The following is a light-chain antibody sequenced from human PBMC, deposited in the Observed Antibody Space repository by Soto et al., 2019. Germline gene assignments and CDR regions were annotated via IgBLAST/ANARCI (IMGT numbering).Light chain of an antibody. CDR3: QHFGNSLWT. Sequence: EIVLTQSPVTLSLSPGERATLFCRASQSVASRNLAWYQQKSGQAPRLLIYGASSRAIHTPDRFSGSGSETDFTLTISGLEPEDFAVYYCQHFGNSLWTFGQGTKVDIK. CDR2: GAS. V-gene: IGKV3-20*01. CDR1: QSVASRN. J-gene: IGKJ1*01.